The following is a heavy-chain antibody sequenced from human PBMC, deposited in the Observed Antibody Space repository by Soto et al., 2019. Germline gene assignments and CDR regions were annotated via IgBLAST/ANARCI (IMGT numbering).Heavy chain of an antibody. CDR2: FDPEYGET. Sequence: ASVKFSLKVSGYTLTELSMHWVRQAPGKGLEWMGVFDPEYGETIYAQKFQGRVTMTEDTSTDTAYMELSSLRSEDTAVYYCATEGVVGASSFDYWGQGTLVTVS. V-gene: IGHV1-24*01. D-gene: IGHD1-26*01. CDR1: GYTLTELS. CDR3: ATEGVVGASSFDY. J-gene: IGHJ4*02.